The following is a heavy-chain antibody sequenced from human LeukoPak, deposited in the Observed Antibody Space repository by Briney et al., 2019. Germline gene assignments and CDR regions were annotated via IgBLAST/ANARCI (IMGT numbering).Heavy chain of an antibody. CDR2: TRNKANSYTT. Sequence: GGSLRLSCAASGFSFSRFWMTWVRQAPGKGLEWVGRTRNKANSYTTEYAASVKGRFTISRDDSKNSLYLQMNSLKTEDTAVYYCAREVGDTAMAFDYWGQGTLVTVSS. J-gene: IGHJ4*02. V-gene: IGHV3-72*01. D-gene: IGHD5-18*01. CDR1: GFSFSRFW. CDR3: AREVGDTAMAFDY.